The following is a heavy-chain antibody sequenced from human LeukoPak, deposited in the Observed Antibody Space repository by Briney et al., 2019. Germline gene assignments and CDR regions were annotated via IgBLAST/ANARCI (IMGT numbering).Heavy chain of an antibody. J-gene: IGHJ3*02. D-gene: IGHD3-10*01. Sequence: PGGSLRLSCAASGFTFSSYGMSWVRQAPGKGLEGVSAISGSGGSTYYADSVKGRFTISRDNSKNTLYLQMNSLRAEDTAVYYCAKDRPTYYYMVRGDIWNDAFDIWGQGTMVTVSS. CDR1: GFTFSSYG. CDR2: ISGSGGST. CDR3: AKDRPTYYYMVRGDIWNDAFDI. V-gene: IGHV3-23*01.